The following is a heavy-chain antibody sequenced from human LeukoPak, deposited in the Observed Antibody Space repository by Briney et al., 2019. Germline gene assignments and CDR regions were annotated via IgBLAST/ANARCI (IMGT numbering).Heavy chain of an antibody. Sequence: GGPLSLSCEASGFTFSGYSMNWVRQAPGKGLEWFSSISSSSSYIYYADSVKGRFTISRDNAKNSLYLQMNSLRAEDTAVYYCARDSLSSGFYSDYWGQGTLVTVSS. CDR3: ARDSLSSGFYSDY. J-gene: IGHJ4*02. V-gene: IGHV3-21*01. CDR2: ISSSSSYI. CDR1: GFTFSGYS. D-gene: IGHD3-3*01.